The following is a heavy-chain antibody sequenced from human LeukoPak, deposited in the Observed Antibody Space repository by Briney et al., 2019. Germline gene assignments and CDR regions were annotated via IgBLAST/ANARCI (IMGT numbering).Heavy chain of an antibody. CDR3: ARGQKYYYDSSGYGPNDY. CDR2: INHSRST. D-gene: IGHD3-22*01. Sequence: ASETLSRTGAVYGGSCSDYYWSWIRQPPGKGLEWIGEINHSRSTKYNQSLKSRVTISINTTNNEYFLQVSHRTDEDTAVYYGARGQKYYYDSSGYGPNDYWGQGTLVTVSS. J-gene: IGHJ4*02. V-gene: IGHV4-34*01. CDR1: GGSCSDYY.